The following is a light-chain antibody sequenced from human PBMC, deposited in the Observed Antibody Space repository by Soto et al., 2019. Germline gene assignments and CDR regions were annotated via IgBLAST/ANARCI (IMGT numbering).Light chain of an antibody. CDR3: QQRSSWPLLWT. Sequence: EIVLTQSPATLSLSPGERATLSCRASQSVSSSLDWYQQKPGQAPRLLIYDASNRATGIPARFSGSGSGTEFTLTINSLEPEDFAVYYCQQRSSWPLLWTFGGGTKVEIK. CDR2: DAS. V-gene: IGKV3-11*01. J-gene: IGKJ4*01. CDR1: QSVSSS.